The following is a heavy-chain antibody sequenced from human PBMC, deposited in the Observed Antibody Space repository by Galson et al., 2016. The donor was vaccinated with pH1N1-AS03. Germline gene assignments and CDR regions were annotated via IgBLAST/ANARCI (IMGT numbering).Heavy chain of an antibody. CDR1: GYNFDTYY. J-gene: IGHJ6*02. V-gene: IGHV5-51*01. Sequence: QSGAEVKKPGESLKISCKGSGYNFDTYYIAWVRQMPGKGLEWIGVIYPGDSDTKYSPSFHGQVTLSVDKSINTAYLQWSSLKASDNGMCYCARWTNYDVYTGHISKSGLDVWGQGTPVTVSS. CDR3: ARWTNYDVYTGHISKSGLDV. CDR2: IYPGDSDT. D-gene: IGHD3-9*01.